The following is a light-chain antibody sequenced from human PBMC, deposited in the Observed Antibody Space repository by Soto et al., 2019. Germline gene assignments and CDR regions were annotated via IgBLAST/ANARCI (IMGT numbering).Light chain of an antibody. V-gene: IGLV1-44*01. Sequence: QSVLTQPPSASGTPGQRVTISCSVSSSNIGSNTVNWYQQLPGTAPKLLIYEVSDRPSGISNRFSGSKSGNTASLTISGLQAEDDADYYCTSYTRRSTYVFGTGTKV. CDR1: SSNIGSNT. J-gene: IGLJ1*01. CDR2: EVS. CDR3: TSYTRRSTYV.